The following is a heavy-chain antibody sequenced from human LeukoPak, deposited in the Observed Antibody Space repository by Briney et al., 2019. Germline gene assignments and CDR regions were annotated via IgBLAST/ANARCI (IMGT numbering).Heavy chain of an antibody. CDR3: GVYSSSWHDY. D-gene: IGHD6-13*01. Sequence: PGGSLRLSCAASGVTFSSYAMSWVRQAPGKGLEWVSVISGSGGSTNYADSVKGRFTISRDNSKNTLYLQMNSLRAEDTAVYYCGVYSSSWHDYWGQGTLVTVSS. V-gene: IGHV3-23*01. CDR2: ISGSGGST. J-gene: IGHJ4*02. CDR1: GVTFSSYA.